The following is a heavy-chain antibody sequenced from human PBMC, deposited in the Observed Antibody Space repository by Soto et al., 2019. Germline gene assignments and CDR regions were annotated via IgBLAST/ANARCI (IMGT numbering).Heavy chain of an antibody. CDR1: GYPFTTYY. J-gene: IGHJ3*01. D-gene: IGHD1-26*01. CDR3: ARAEVGGTWDTGAFDV. V-gene: IGHV1-46*01. Sequence: QVQLVQSGAEVRKPGASVDVSCKAFGYPFTTYYIHWVRQAPGQGLEWVGIINPSDGGSNYAETFNGRLTWTRDTPTSAVQMHLRGLRSADTAVYYCARAEVGGTWDTGAFDVWGQGTTVTVSS. CDR2: INPSDGGS.